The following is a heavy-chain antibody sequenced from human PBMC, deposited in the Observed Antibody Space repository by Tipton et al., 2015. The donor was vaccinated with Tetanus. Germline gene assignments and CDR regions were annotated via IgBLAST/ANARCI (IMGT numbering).Heavy chain of an antibody. CDR3: ARATPSGSYFVRYYSMDV. J-gene: IGHJ6*02. Sequence: GLVKPSETLALMCTVSGGSLRGGGHYWSWIRQPPGKGLEWIGYVSDSGSTYSNPSLRSRIIISVDTSKNQFSLILSSVTAADTAVYYCARATPSGSYFVRYYSMDVWGQGTTVVVSS. V-gene: IGHV4-30-4*01. CDR2: VSDSGST. CDR1: GGSLRGGGHY. D-gene: IGHD3-22*01.